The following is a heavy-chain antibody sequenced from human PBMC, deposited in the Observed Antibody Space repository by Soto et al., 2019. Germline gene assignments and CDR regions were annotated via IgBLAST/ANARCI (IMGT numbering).Heavy chain of an antibody. J-gene: IGHJ5*02. V-gene: IGHV4-34*01. CDR3: ARAGGCSSTSCKGWFDP. CDR2: INHSGST. D-gene: IGHD2-2*01. Sequence: QVQLQQWGAGLLKPSETLSLTCAVYGGSFSGYYWSWIRQPPGKGLEWIGEINHSGSTNYNPSLKSPVTISVDTSKNQFSLKLSSVTAADTAVYYCARAGGCSSTSCKGWFDPWGQGTLVTVSS. CDR1: GGSFSGYY.